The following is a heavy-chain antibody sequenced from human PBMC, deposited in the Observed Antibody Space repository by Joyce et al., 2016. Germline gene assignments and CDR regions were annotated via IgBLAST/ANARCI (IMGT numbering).Heavy chain of an antibody. V-gene: IGHV3-21*01. CDR3: ARSSYTNGIFDY. J-gene: IGHJ4*02. D-gene: IGHD2-8*01. CDR1: GFTFSSYC. Sequence: EVQLVESGGGLVKHGGSLRLFCAGSGFTFSSYCMIWVRQAPGKGLDWGSSLSSSSSYIKYTDSVKGRFTISRDNAKNSLYLQMNSLRVEDTAVYYCARSSYTNGIFDYWGQGTLVTVSS. CDR2: LSSSSSYI.